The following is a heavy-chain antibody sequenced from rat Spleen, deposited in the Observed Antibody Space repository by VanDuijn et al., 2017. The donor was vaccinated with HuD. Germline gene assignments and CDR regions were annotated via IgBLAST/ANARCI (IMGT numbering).Heavy chain of an antibody. CDR1: GFTFSSFP. CDR2: IKYEGDSI. Sequence: EVQLVESGGGLVQPGRSLKLSCAASGFTFSSFPMAWVRQAPKKGLEWVASIKYEGDSIYYRDSVKGRFTISRDNAKSSLYLQMDSLRSEDTATYYCATSHGFDYWGQGVMVTVSS. CDR3: ATSHGFDY. J-gene: IGHJ2*01. V-gene: IGHV5-20*01.